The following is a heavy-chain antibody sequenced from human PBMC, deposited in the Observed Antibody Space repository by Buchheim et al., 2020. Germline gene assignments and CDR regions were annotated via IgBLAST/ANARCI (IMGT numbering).Heavy chain of an antibody. J-gene: IGHJ4*02. CDR1: GFTFNSYE. V-gene: IGHV3-48*03. D-gene: IGHD3-22*01. CDR3: ARERGDYNYDSSGYYFVNDY. Sequence: DVQLVESGGGLVQPGGSLRLSCAASGFTFNSYEMNWVRQAPGKGLEWVSYISSSGSTIFYSGSVKGRFTISRDNAKNSLYLRMDRLRAEDTAVYYCARERGDYNYDSSGYYFVNDYWGQGTL. CDR2: ISSSGSTI.